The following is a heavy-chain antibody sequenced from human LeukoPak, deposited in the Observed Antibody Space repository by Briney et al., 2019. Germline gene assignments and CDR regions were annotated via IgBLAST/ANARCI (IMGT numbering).Heavy chain of an antibody. CDR3: ARGITMVRGINYYYYMDV. Sequence: GASVKVSCKASGYTFTSDYVHWVRQAPGQGLEWMGIINPSGGSTSYAQKFQGRVTMTRDMSTSTVYMELSSLRSEDTAVYYCARGITMVRGINYYYYMDVWGKGTTVTISS. CDR2: INPSGGST. D-gene: IGHD3-10*01. V-gene: IGHV1-46*01. CDR1: GYTFTSDY. J-gene: IGHJ6*03.